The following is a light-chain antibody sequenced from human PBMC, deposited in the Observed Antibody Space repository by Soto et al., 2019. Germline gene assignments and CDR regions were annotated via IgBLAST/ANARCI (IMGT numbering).Light chain of an antibody. CDR3: CSYAGSYSWV. Sequence: QSALTQPRSVSGSPGQSVTISCTGTSSDVGGYNYVSWYQQHPGKAPKLMIYDVSKRPSGVPDRLSGSKSGNTASLTISGLQAEDEADYYCCSYAGSYSWVFGGGTKLHVL. CDR1: SSDVGGYNY. J-gene: IGLJ3*02. V-gene: IGLV2-11*01. CDR2: DVS.